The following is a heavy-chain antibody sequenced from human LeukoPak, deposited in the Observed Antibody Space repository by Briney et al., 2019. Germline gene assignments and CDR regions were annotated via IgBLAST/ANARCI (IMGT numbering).Heavy chain of an antibody. CDR2: ISYDGSNK. V-gene: IGHV3-30*18. D-gene: IGHD6-13*01. Sequence: GGSLRLSCAASGFTFSSYGMHWVRQAPGKGLEWVAVISYDGSNKYYADSVKGRFTISRDNSKNTLYLQMNSLRAEDTAVYYCAKEAAAGIFYYYYGMDAWGQGTTVTVSS. J-gene: IGHJ6*02. CDR3: AKEAAAGIFYYYYGMDA. CDR1: GFTFSSYG.